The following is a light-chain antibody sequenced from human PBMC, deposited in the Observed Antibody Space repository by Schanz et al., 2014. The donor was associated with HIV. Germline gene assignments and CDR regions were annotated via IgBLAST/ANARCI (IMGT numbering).Light chain of an antibody. CDR3: VLYMGGDVHWV. V-gene: IGLV2-8*01. CDR2: EVS. CDR1: SSDVGGYNY. J-gene: IGLJ3*02. Sequence: QSALTQPPSASGSPGQSVTISCTGTSSDVGGYNYVSWYQQHPGKAPKLMIYEVSKRPSGVPDRFPGSILGNKAALTITGAQADDECEYYCVLYMGGDVHWVFGGGTKVTVL.